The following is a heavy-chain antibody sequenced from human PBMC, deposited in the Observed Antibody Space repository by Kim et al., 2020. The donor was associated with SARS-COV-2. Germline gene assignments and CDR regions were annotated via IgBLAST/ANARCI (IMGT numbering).Heavy chain of an antibody. D-gene: IGHD3-16*01. CDR1: GFTFSDYY. V-gene: IGHV3-11*06. CDR3: AGELGPPSVFDY. CDR2: ISSSSSYT. J-gene: IGHJ4*02. Sequence: GGSLRLSCAASGFTFSDYYMSWIRQAPGKGLEWVSYISSSSSYTNYADSVKGRFTISRDNAKNSLYLQMNSLRAEDTAVYYCAGELGPPSVFDYWGQGTLVTISS.